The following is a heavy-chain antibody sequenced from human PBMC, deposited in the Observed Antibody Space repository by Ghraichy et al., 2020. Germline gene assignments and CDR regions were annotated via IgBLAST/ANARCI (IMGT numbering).Heavy chain of an antibody. CDR3: AKPGIAARPDYYYYGMDV. CDR1: GFTFSSYA. J-gene: IGHJ6*02. V-gene: IGHV3-23*01. D-gene: IGHD6-6*01. Sequence: GGSLRLSCAASGFTFSSYAMSWVRQAPGKGLEWVSAISGSGGSTYYADSVKGRFTISRDNSKNTLYLQMNSLRAEDTAVYYCAKPGIAARPDYYYYGMDVWGQGTTVTVSS. CDR2: ISGSGGST.